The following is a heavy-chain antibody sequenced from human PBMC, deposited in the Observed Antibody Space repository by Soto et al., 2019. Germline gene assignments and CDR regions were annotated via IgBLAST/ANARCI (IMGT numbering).Heavy chain of an antibody. CDR2: INPSGGST. Sequence: ASVKVSCKASGYTFTSYYMHWVLQAPGQGLEWMGIINPSGGSTSYAQKFQGRVTMTRDTSTSTAYMELSSLRSEDTAVYYCARAAAAFGGPLITWDYYYGMDVWGQGTTVTVSS. J-gene: IGHJ6*02. CDR3: ARAAAAFGGPLITWDYYYGMDV. V-gene: IGHV1-46*01. D-gene: IGHD7-27*01. CDR1: GYTFTSYY.